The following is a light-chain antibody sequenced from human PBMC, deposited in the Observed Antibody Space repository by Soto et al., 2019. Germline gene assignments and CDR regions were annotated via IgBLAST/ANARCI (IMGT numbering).Light chain of an antibody. J-gene: IGKJ5*01. V-gene: IGKV3-11*01. CDR1: QSVGTS. Sequence: VRKPSPHAVTLPHGKRAALSWRASQSVGTSLAWYQQKPGQAPSLLISDVSNRATGIPARFSGSGSRIDFTLTISSLEPEDLAVYYCQQLTTWPLITFGQGTRLEIK. CDR3: QQLTTWPLIT. CDR2: DVS.